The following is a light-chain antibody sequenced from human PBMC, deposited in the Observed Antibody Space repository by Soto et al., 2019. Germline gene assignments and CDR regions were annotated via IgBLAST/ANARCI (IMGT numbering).Light chain of an antibody. V-gene: IGKV2-30*01. Sequence: DVVMTQSPLSLPVTLGQPASISCRSSQSLVYSDGHAYLNWFQQRPGQSPRRLIYKASNRDSGVPDRFSGSWSGADFTLQINRVEAEDVGIYYCMQGTHWPPTFGRGTRVEIK. CDR2: KAS. CDR3: MQGTHWPPT. J-gene: IGKJ1*01. CDR1: QSLVYSDGHAY.